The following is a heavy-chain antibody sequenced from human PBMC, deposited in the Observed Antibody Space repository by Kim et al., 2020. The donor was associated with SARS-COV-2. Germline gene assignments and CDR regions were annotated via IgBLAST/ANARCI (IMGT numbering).Heavy chain of an antibody. V-gene: IGHV3-33*05. CDR1: GFTFSSYG. Sequence: GGSLRLSCAASGFTFSSYGMHWVRQAPGKGLEWVAVISYYGSNKYYADSVKGRFTISRDNSKNTLYLQMNSLRAEDTAVYYCARDSNWFDPWGQGTLVTVSS. CDR3: ARDSNWFDP. CDR2: ISYYGSNK. J-gene: IGHJ5*02.